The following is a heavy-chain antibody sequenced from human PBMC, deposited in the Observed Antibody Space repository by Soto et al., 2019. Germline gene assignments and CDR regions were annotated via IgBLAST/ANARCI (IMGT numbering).Heavy chain of an antibody. V-gene: IGHV4-31*03. J-gene: IGHJ5*02. CDR1: GGSISIGGYY. Sequence: PSXTLSLTCTVSGGSISIGGYYWSWIRQHPGKGLEWIGYIYYSGSTYYNPSLKSRVTISVDTSKNQFSLKLSSVTAADTAVYYCARVGGINWFDPWGQGTLVTVSS. D-gene: IGHD1-20*01. CDR2: IYYSGST. CDR3: ARVGGINWFDP.